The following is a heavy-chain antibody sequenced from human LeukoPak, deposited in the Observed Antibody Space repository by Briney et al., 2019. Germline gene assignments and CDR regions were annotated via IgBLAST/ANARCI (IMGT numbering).Heavy chain of an antibody. V-gene: IGHV3-30*18. CDR1: GFTFRNYG. Sequence: GRSLRLSCAASGFTFRNYGMHWVRQAPGKGLEWVAVISYGGNYKFYADSLKGRFTISRDTSRDTLYLQMNSLRAEDTAVYYCAKADSSDWYNLDFWGQGTLVTVS. CDR2: ISYGGNYK. D-gene: IGHD6-19*01. J-gene: IGHJ4*02. CDR3: AKADSSDWYNLDF.